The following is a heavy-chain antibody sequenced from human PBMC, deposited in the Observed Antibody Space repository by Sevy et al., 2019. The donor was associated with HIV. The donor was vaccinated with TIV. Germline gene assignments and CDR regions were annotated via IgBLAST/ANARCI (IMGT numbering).Heavy chain of an antibody. CDR1: GGSFSAYY. CDR2: INHSGSA. V-gene: IGHV4-34*01. J-gene: IGHJ4*02. D-gene: IGHD3-16*01. CDR3: ARPGGDL. Sequence: SETLSLTCAVYGGSFSAYYWSWIRQAPGQGLEWIGDINHSGSANYNPFLKSRVTISVDTTKSQFSLKLSSVTAADTAVYYCARPGGDLWGRGTLVTVSS.